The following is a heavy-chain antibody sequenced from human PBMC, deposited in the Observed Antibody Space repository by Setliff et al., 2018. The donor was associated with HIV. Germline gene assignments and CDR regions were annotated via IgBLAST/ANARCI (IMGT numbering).Heavy chain of an antibody. CDR2: IYTSGST. Sequence: SETLSLTCSVSGGSISSYYWNWIRQPAGKGLEWIGRIYTSGSTNYNPSLKSRVTMSVDTSTNQFSLKLSSVTAADTAVYHCARGGLGVVGAIDYWSQGTLVTVSS. J-gene: IGHJ4*02. V-gene: IGHV4-4*07. CDR1: GGSISSYY. CDR3: ARGGLGVVGAIDY. D-gene: IGHD2-15*01.